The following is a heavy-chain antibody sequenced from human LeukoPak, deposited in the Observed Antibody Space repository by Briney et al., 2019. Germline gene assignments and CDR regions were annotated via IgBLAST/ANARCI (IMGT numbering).Heavy chain of an antibody. J-gene: IGHJ4*02. Sequence: SETLSLTCAVYGGSFSGYYWSWIRQPPGKGLEWIGEINHSGSTNYNPSLKGRVTISVDTSKNQFSLKLSSVTAADTAVYYCARANLAVAGNFDYWGQGTLVTVSS. CDR2: INHSGST. CDR1: GGSFSGYY. D-gene: IGHD6-19*01. CDR3: ARANLAVAGNFDY. V-gene: IGHV4-34*01.